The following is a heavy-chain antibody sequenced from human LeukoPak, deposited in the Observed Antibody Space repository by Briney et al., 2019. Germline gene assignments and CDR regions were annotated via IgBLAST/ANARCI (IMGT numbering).Heavy chain of an antibody. CDR3: ARGVEGYYDFWSGPKDGMYYYYMDV. D-gene: IGHD3-3*01. Sequence: PSETLSLTCAVSGGSISSSNWWSWVRQPPGKGLEWIGEIYHSGSTNYNPSLKSRVTISVDTSKNQFSLKLSSVTAADTAVYYCARGVEGYYDFWSGPKDGMYYYYMDVWGKGTTVTVSS. CDR2: IYHSGST. CDR1: GGSISSSNW. J-gene: IGHJ6*03. V-gene: IGHV4-4*02.